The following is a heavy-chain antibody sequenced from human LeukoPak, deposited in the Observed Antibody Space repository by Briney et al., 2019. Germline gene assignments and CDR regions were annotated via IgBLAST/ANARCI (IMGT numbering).Heavy chain of an antibody. Sequence: PGGSLRLSCAASGFTFSSYAMHWVRQAPGKGLEWVAVISYDGSNKYYADSVKGRFTISRDNSKNTLYLQMNSLRAEDTAVYYCARIGSSWLAFDPWGQGTLVTVSS. CDR3: ARIGSSWLAFDP. CDR1: GFTFSSYA. CDR2: ISYDGSNK. J-gene: IGHJ5*02. V-gene: IGHV3-30*04. D-gene: IGHD6-13*01.